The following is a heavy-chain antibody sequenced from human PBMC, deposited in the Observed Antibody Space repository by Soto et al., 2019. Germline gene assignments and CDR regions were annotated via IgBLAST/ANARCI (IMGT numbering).Heavy chain of an antibody. V-gene: IGHV3-30-3*01. Sequence: GGSLRLSCAASGFNFNTYTMHWVRQAPGKGLEWMAVISYDGNYEYFADSVKGRFTISRDNSRNTLFLQMNSLRVDDTAVYFCARASVAATWGYSFDHWGQGALVTVSS. J-gene: IGHJ4*02. CDR1: GFNFNTYT. CDR3: ARASVAATWGYSFDH. D-gene: IGHD6-19*01. CDR2: ISYDGNYE.